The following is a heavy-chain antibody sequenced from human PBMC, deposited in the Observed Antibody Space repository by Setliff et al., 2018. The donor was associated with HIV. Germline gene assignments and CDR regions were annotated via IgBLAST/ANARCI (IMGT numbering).Heavy chain of an antibody. CDR1: GGSITSGSYY. CDR2: IYSNGRT. Sequence: PSETLSLTCTVSGGSITSGSYYWSWIRQPAGKGLEWIGRIYSNGRTTHNPSLKSRVTISRDTSENQLSLRLSSVPAADTAVYYCARGSYTVRIDYWGQGTRVTVSS. J-gene: IGHJ4*02. V-gene: IGHV4-61*02. D-gene: IGHD3-10*01. CDR3: ARGSYTVRIDY.